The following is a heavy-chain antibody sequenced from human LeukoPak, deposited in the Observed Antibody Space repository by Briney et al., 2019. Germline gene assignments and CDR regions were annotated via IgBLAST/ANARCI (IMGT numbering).Heavy chain of an antibody. D-gene: IGHD3-22*01. CDR2: ISYDGSNK. Sequence: GRSLRLSCAASGFTFSSYAMHWVRQAPGKGLEWVAVISYDGSNKYYADSVKGRFTTSRDNSKNTLYLQMNSLRAEDTAVYYCARDGHEISDYDSSGYLDYWGQGTLVTVSS. CDR1: GFTFSSYA. J-gene: IGHJ4*02. V-gene: IGHV3-30-3*01. CDR3: ARDGHEISDYDSSGYLDY.